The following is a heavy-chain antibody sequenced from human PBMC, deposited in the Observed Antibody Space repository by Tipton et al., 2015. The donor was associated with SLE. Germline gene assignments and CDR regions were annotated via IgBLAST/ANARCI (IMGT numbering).Heavy chain of an antibody. D-gene: IGHD2-15*01. J-gene: IGHJ1*01. V-gene: IGHV3-74*01. CDR3: ARVRGRSGGSSSLEYFLD. CDR1: GFTFSDYW. CDR2: IDNDGIST. Sequence: SLRLSCAASGFTFSDYWMHWVRQDPGKGLVWVSRIDNDGISTNYADSVKGRFTISRDNAKNTLYLQMDSLRAEDTAIYYCARVRGRSGGSSSLEYFLDWGQGTLSTVSS.